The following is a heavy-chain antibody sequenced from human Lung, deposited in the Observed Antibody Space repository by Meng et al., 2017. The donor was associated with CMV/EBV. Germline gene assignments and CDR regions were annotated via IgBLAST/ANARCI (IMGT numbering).Heavy chain of an antibody. D-gene: IGHD2-21*02. V-gene: IGHV4-61*02. CDR1: GGSISSGSYY. Sequence: QVQLQESGPGLGKPSQTLSLTCTVSGGSISSGSYYWSWIRQPAGKGLEWIGRIYTSGSTNYNPSLKSRVTISVDTSKNQFSLKLSSVTAADTAVYYCARGIVVVTAGRWFDPWGQVTLVTVSS. J-gene: IGHJ5*02. CDR3: ARGIVVVTAGRWFDP. CDR2: IYTSGST.